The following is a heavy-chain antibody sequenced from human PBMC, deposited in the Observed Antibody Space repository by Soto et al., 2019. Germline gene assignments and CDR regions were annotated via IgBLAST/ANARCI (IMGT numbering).Heavy chain of an antibody. CDR3: VRDPSSVTTRRLDY. D-gene: IGHD1-1*01. CDR1: GFSFSGFA. CDR2: TSYDGSSE. V-gene: IGHV3-30-3*01. Sequence: PGGSLKLSCVASGFSFSGFAMQWVRQAPGKGLEWVAVTSYDGSSEKYADSVKGRFTISRDNSKNTMYLQMNSLRAEDTAVYYCVRDPSSVTTRRLDYWGQGTLVTLSS. J-gene: IGHJ4*02.